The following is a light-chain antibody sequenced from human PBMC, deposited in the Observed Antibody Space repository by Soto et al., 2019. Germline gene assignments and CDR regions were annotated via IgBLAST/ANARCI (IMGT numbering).Light chain of an antibody. CDR3: QSYDSSPDVV. CDR2: GNS. CDR1: SSNIGAGYD. Sequence: QSVLTQPPSVSGAPGQRVTISCTGSSSNIGAGYDVHWYQQLPGTAHKLLIYGNSNRPSGVPHRFAGSKSGTSASLAITGLQAEEAADYYCQSYDSSPDVVFGGGTKLTVL. V-gene: IGLV1-40*01. J-gene: IGLJ2*01.